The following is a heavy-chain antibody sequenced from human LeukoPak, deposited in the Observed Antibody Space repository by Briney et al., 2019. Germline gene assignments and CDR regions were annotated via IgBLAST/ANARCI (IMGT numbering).Heavy chain of an antibody. CDR3: ARAYNWNEDNWFDP. V-gene: IGHV3-33*01. CDR2: IWYDGSNK. CDR1: GFTFSSYG. D-gene: IGHD1-1*01. J-gene: IGHJ5*02. Sequence: PGGSLRLSCAASGFTFSSYGMHWVRQAPGKGLEWVAVIWYDGSNKYYADPVKGRFTISRDNSKNTLYLQMNSLRAEDTAVYYCARAYNWNEDNWFDPWGQGTLVTVSS.